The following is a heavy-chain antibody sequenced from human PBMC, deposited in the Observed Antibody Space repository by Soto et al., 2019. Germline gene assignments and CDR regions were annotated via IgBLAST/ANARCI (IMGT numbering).Heavy chain of an antibody. J-gene: IGHJ3*02. Sequence: QVQLQESGPGLVKPSQTLSLTCTVSGGSISSDDYYWSWIRQPPGKGLECIGYIYYSGSTYYNPSHKSRVTISVDTSKNQFSLKLRSVTAADTAVYYCARFSRRPAFDIWGQGTMVTVSS. CDR3: ARFSRRPAFDI. V-gene: IGHV4-30-4*01. CDR2: IYYSGST. D-gene: IGHD3-3*02. CDR1: GGSISSDDYY.